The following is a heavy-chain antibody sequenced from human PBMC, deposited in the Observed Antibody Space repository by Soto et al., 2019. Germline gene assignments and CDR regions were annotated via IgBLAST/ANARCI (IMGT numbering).Heavy chain of an antibody. CDR2: IIPTLGKP. V-gene: IGHV1-69*08. D-gene: IGHD3-16*01. Sequence: VQLVQSGAEVKKPGSSVKVSCKASGGNFNSHNINWVRQAPGQGLEWMGRIIPTLGKPNYAQKFQGRVTICADTSTSTAYMELSSLNSDDTAVYYCGRDTTTFPYYYGMDVWGQGTTVTVSS. J-gene: IGHJ6*02. CDR1: GGNFNSHN. CDR3: GRDTTTFPYYYGMDV.